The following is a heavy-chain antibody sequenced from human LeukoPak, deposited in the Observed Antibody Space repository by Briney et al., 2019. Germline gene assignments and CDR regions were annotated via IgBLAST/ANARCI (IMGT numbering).Heavy chain of an antibody. V-gene: IGHV1-18*01. D-gene: IGHD6-13*01. J-gene: IGHJ5*02. CDR3: ARAWGAAGKEFWFDP. Sequence: GASVKVSCGASGYTFTSHGISWVRQAPGQGLEWMGWISAYNSNTNYAQKLQGRVTMTTDTSTNTAYMELRSLRSDDTAVYFCARAWGAAGKEFWFDPWGQGTLVTVSS. CDR1: GYTFTSHG. CDR2: ISAYNSNT.